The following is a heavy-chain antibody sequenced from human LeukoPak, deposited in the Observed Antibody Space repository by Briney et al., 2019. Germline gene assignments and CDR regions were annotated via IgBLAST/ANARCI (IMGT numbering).Heavy chain of an antibody. CDR3: ARGKAAVAGANWYFDL. CDR2: IYYSGST. Sequence: SETLSLTCTVSGGSISSGDYYWSWIRQPPGKGLEWIGYIYYSGSTYYNPSLKSRVTISVDTSKNQFSLKLSSVTAADTAVYYCARGKAAVAGANWYFDLWGRGTLVTVSS. D-gene: IGHD6-19*01. V-gene: IGHV4-30-4*01. CDR1: GGSISSGDYY. J-gene: IGHJ2*01.